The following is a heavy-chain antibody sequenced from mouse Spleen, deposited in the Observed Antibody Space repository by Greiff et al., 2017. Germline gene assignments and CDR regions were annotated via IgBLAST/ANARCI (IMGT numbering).Heavy chain of an antibody. V-gene: IGHV5-9*04. CDR3: ARHNYDYDGFAY. CDR2: ISSGGGNT. D-gene: IGHD2-4*01. CDR1: GFTFSSYA. Sequence: EVKLVESGGGLVKLGGSLKLSCAASGFTFSSYAMSWVRQTPEKRLEWVATISSGGGNTYYPDSVKGRFTISRDNAKNTLYLQMSSLKSEDTAMYYCARHNYDYDGFAYWGQGTLVTVSA. J-gene: IGHJ3*01.